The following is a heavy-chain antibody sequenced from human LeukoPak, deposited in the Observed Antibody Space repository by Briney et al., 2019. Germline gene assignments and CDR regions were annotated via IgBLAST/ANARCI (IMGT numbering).Heavy chain of an antibody. CDR3: GRDISVYK. D-gene: IGHD5/OR15-5a*01. V-gene: IGHV3-7*01. Sequence: PGGSLRLSCAASGFTFSTYWMSWVRQAPGKGLEWVANIKEDGSEKYYGDSVKGRFTISRDNAKNSLYLQLNSLRAEDTAVYYCGRDISVYKWGQGTLVTVPS. CDR2: IKEDGSEK. CDR1: GFTFSTYW. J-gene: IGHJ4*02.